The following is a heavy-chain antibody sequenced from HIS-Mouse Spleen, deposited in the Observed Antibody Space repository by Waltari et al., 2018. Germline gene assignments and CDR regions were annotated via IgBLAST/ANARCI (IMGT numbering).Heavy chain of an antibody. D-gene: IGHD6-13*01. CDR1: GYTCTGYY. J-gene: IGHJ4*02. V-gene: IGHV1-2*02. CDR2: INPNSGGT. CDR3: ARSPSGSSWYDY. Sequence: QVQLVQSGAEGKKPGAAVKVSGKASGYTCTGYYMHGVRQAPGQGLEWMGWINPNSGGTNYAQKFQGRVTMTRDTSISTAYMELSRLRSDDTAVYYCARSPSGSSWYDYWGQGTLVTVSS.